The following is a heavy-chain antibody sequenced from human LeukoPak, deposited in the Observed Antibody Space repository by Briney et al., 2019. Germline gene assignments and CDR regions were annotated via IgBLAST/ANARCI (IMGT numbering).Heavy chain of an antibody. CDR3: ARVTTFYYDSSGYQFDY. J-gene: IGHJ4*02. CDR2: ISYDGSNK. D-gene: IGHD3-22*01. V-gene: IGHV3-30*01. CDR1: GFTFSSYA. Sequence: PGRSLRLSCAASGFTFSSYAMHSVRQAPGKGLEWVAVISYDGSNKYYADSVKGRFTISRDNSKNTLYLQMNSLRAEDTAVYYCARVTTFYYDSSGYQFDYWAREPWSPSPQ.